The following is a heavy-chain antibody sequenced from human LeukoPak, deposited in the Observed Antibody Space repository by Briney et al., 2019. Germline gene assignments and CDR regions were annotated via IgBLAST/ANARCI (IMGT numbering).Heavy chain of an antibody. CDR2: VYSGETT. CDR3: ARVGDHFHWYLDL. J-gene: IGHJ2*01. Sequence: GGSLRLSCAASGFTVGTYYMNWVRQAPATGLEWVSIVYSGETTYYADSVKGRFIVSRDNSKNMLYLQMNALRAEDTAVYYCARVGDHFHWYLDLWGRGTVVTVSS. CDR1: GFTVGTYY. V-gene: IGHV3-53*01. D-gene: IGHD3-3*02.